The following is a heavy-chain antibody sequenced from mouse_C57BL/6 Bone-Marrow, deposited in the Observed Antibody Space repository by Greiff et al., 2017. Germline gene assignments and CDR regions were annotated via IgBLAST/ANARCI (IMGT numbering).Heavy chain of an antibody. D-gene: IGHD4-1*01. J-gene: IGHJ4*01. CDR3: ARWDLFYYAMDY. CDR1: GYAFSSYW. V-gene: IGHV1-80*01. CDR2: IYPGDGDT. Sequence: VQLQESGAELVKPGASVKISCKASGYAFSSYWMNWVKQRPGKGLEWIGQIYPGDGDTNYNGKFKGKATLTADKSSSTAYMQLSSLTSEDSAVYFCARWDLFYYAMDYWGQGTSVTVSS.